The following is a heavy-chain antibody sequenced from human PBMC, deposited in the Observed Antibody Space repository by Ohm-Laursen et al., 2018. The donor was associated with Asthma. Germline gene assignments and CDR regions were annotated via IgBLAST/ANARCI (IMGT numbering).Heavy chain of an antibody. CDR3: ARDGGATFDL. CDR1: GFTFRSYA. CDR2: TNQHGSET. Sequence: SLRLSCAASGFTFRSYAMHWARQAPGKGLEWVATTNQHGSETYYVDSVRGRFTISRDNTLDALYLQMDSLRGEDTAVYFCARDGGATFDLWGQGTLVSVGS. D-gene: IGHD6-25*01. J-gene: IGHJ4*02. V-gene: IGHV3-7*01.